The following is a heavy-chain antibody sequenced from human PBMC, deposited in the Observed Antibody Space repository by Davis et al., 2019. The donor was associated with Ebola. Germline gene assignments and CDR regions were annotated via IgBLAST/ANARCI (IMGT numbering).Heavy chain of an antibody. V-gene: IGHV3-33*01. Sequence: GESLKISCAASGFTFSNYGMHWVRQAPGKGLEWVAVIWYDGSNKYYADSVKGRFTISRDNAKNSLYLQMNSLRDEDTAVYYCARQQTYLRRGYYYYGMDVWGQGTTVTVSS. CDR3: ARQQTYLRRGYYYYGMDV. D-gene: IGHD3-10*01. J-gene: IGHJ6*02. CDR1: GFTFSNYG. CDR2: IWYDGSNK.